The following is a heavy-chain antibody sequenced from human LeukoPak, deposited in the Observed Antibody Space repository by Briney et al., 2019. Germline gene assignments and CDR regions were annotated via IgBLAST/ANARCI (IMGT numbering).Heavy chain of an antibody. D-gene: IGHD1-1*01. V-gene: IGHV4-59*11. J-gene: IGHJ4*02. CDR1: GGSISSHY. CDR3: ARVQRPLDGADY. Sequence: ETKSLTCSVSGGSISSHYWSWIRQPPGKGLEWIGYIYYSGSTYYNPSLRTRLTISVDTSKNLFSLKLSSVTAADTAVYYCARVQRPLDGADYWGQGTLDTVSS. CDR2: IYYSGST.